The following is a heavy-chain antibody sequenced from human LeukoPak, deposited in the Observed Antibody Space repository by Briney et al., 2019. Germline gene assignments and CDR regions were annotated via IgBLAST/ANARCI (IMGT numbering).Heavy chain of an antibody. CDR2: ITSSSSYI. V-gene: IGHV3-21*01. Sequence: PGGSLRLSCAASGFTFSRYNMNWVRQAPGKGLEWVSSITSSSSYIYYADSVKGRFTTSRDNAKNSLYLQMNSLRAEDTAVYYCARDSGNYLDAFDIWGQGTMVTVSS. J-gene: IGHJ3*02. D-gene: IGHD1-7*01. CDR1: GFTFSRYN. CDR3: ARDSGNYLDAFDI.